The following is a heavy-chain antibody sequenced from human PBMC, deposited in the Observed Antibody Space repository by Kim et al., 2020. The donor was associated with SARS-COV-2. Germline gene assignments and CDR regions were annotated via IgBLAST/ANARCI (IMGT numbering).Heavy chain of an antibody. CDR2: ISSSSSTI. CDR3: ARELQWLGSFVGMEV. Sequence: GGSLRLSCASSGFTFSSYSMNWVRQAPGKGLEWVSYISSSSSTIYYADSVKGRFTISRDNAKNSLYLQMNSLRDADTAVYYCARELQWLGSFVGMEVWGQGPTVTVSS. D-gene: IGHD6-19*01. CDR1: GFTFSSYS. V-gene: IGHV3-48*02. J-gene: IGHJ6*02.